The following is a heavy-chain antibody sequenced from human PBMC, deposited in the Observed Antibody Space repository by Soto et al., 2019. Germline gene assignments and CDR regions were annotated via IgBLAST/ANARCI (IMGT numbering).Heavy chain of an antibody. V-gene: IGHV4-59*01. CDR2: IYYSGST. D-gene: IGHD3-22*01. J-gene: IGHJ5*02. CDR3: ARTPDSSGYYGSNWFDP. Sequence: PLEILSLTCTVSGGSISSYYWSWIRQPPGKGLEWIGYIYYSGSTNYNPSLKSRVTISVDTSKNQFSLKLSSVTAADTAVYYCARTPDSSGYYGSNWFDPWGQGTLVTVSS. CDR1: GGSISSYY.